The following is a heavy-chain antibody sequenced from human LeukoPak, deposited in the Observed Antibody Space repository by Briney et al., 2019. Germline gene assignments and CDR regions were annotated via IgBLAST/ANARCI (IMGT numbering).Heavy chain of an antibody. V-gene: IGHV1-2*02. Sequence: GASVKVSCKASGYTFTGYYMHWVRQAPGQGLEWMGWINPNSGGTNYAQKFQGRVTMTRDTSISTAYMELSRLRSDDTAVYYCARDTAYSSGWYDYWGQGTPVTVSS. CDR1: GYTFTGYY. D-gene: IGHD6-19*01. J-gene: IGHJ4*02. CDR3: ARDTAYSSGWYDY. CDR2: INPNSGGT.